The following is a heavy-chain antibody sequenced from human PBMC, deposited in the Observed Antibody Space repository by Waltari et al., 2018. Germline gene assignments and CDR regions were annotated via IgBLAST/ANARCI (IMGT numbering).Heavy chain of an antibody. Sequence: EVQLVQSGAEVKKPGESLKISCKDSGYSFTSYWIGWVRQMPGKGLEWMGIIFPGEAETRYSPSFQGQVTISADKSISTAYLQWSSLKASDTAMYYCARRRNYPGGAMDVWGQGTTVTVSS. CDR2: IFPGEAET. CDR1: GYSFTSYW. J-gene: IGHJ6*02. D-gene: IGHD4-4*01. CDR3: ARRRNYPGGAMDV. V-gene: IGHV5-51*01.